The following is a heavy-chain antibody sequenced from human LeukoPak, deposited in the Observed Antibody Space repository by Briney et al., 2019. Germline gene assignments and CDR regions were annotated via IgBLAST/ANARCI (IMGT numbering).Heavy chain of an antibody. Sequence: PSETLSLTCTVSGGSISSYYWSWIRQPPGKGLEWIGYIYTSGSTNYNPSLKSRVTISVDTSKNQFSLKLSSVTAADTAVYYCARGIIVVYDPPYFDYWGQGTLVTVSS. V-gene: IGHV4-4*09. D-gene: IGHD3-22*01. J-gene: IGHJ4*02. CDR1: GGSISSYY. CDR2: IYTSGST. CDR3: ARGIIVVYDPPYFDY.